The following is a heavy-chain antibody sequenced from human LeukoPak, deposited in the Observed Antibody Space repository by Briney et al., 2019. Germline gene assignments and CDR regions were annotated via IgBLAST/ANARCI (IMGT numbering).Heavy chain of an antibody. V-gene: IGHV4-39*01. CDR1: GGSISSSSYY. Sequence: SETLSLTCTVSGGSISSSSYYWGWIHQPPGKGLEWLGSIYYSGSTYYNPSLKSRVTISVDTSKSQFSLRLSSVTAADTAVYYCARHRDDYGAFATRYYFDYWGQGTLVTVSS. D-gene: IGHD4-17*01. CDR3: ARHRDDYGAFATRYYFDY. CDR2: IYYSGST. J-gene: IGHJ4*02.